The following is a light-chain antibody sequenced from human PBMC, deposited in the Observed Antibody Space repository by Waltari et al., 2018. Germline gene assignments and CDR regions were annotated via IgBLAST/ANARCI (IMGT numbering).Light chain of an antibody. CDR3: SSYTNSGNVV. Sequence: QSALTQPASVSGSPGQAITISCTGTSSDLGRYIYVSCYQQHPDKAPKLVISEVSNRPSGVSNRFSGSKSGNTASLTISGLQAEDGAHYYCSSYTNSGNVVFGGGTKLTVL. J-gene: IGLJ2*01. CDR1: SSDLGRYIY. V-gene: IGLV2-14*01. CDR2: EVS.